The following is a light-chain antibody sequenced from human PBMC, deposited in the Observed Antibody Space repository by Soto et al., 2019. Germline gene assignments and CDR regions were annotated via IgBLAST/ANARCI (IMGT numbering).Light chain of an antibody. CDR1: LSLASNY. CDR2: AAS. J-gene: IGKJ4*01. Sequence: EIVLTQSPGTLSLSPGERATLSCRAALSLASNYVAWYQQKPGQAPRLLIYAASTRASCIPDRFSGSGSGTDFTLTISRLEPEDFAVYYCQQYGRSLLFGGGTKVDIK. CDR3: QQYGRSLL. V-gene: IGKV3-20*01.